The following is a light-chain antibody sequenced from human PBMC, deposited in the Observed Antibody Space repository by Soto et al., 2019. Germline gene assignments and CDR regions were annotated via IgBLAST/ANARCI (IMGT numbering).Light chain of an antibody. J-gene: IGKJ1*01. CDR2: SAS. Sequence: EIVLTHSPGTLSLSPGERATLSCRASQSVASNCLAWYQQKPGQAPRLLIYSASSRASGIPDRFSGSGSGTDFTLTVSRLEPEDFAVYYCQNYGSSPRTFGQGTKVDIK. CDR3: QNYGSSPRT. CDR1: QSVASNC. V-gene: IGKV3-20*01.